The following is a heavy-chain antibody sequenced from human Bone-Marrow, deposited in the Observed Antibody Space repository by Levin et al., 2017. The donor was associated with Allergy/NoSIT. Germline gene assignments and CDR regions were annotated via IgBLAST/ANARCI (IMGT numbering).Heavy chain of an antibody. D-gene: IGHD1-7*01. CDR3: ARGIENWNYFY. CDR1: GGSISSSSYY. J-gene: IGHJ4*02. Sequence: PSQTLSLTCTVSGGSISSSSYYWGWIRQPPGKGLEWIGSIYYSGSTYYNPSLKSRVTISVDTSKNQFSLKLSSVTAADTAVYYCARGIENWNYFYWGQGTLVTVSS. CDR2: IYYSGST. V-gene: IGHV4-39*07.